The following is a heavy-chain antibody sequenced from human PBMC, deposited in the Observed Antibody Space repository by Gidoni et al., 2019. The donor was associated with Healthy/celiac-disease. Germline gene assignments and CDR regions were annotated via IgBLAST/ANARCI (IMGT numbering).Heavy chain of an antibody. CDR3: AREIYGDYVDH. CDR1: GCTFSSYE. Sequence: EVQPVESGGCLVPSGGTLRRTCAASGCTFSSYEMNWVRQDPGKGLEWVSYISSSGSTIYYADSVKGRFTISRNNAKNSLSLQMNSLRAEDSAVDYCAREIYGDYVDHWGQGTLVTVSS. D-gene: IGHD4-17*01. CDR2: ISSSGSTI. V-gene: IGHV3-48*03. J-gene: IGHJ4*02.